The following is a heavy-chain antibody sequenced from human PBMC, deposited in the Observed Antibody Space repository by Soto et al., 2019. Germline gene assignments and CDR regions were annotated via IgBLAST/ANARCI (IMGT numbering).Heavy chain of an antibody. CDR3: VKDRSSRYSSGLSFDL. V-gene: IGHV3-23*01. D-gene: IGHD2-15*01. CDR1: GFTFGAFA. Sequence: EVQLLESGGGLVQPGGSLRLSCVASGFTFGAFAMTWVRQAPGKGLEWVSSIAISAVDTYNAPAVKGRFTTSRDDSKNTRYQQMKSLRAEDTAGDYCVKDRSSRYSSGLSFDLWGQGIVVTVSS. J-gene: IGHJ4*02. CDR2: IAISAVDT.